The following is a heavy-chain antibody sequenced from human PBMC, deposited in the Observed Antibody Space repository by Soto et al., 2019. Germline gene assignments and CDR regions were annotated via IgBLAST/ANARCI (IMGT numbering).Heavy chain of an antibody. J-gene: IGHJ4*02. Sequence: PGESLKISCKGFGYTFTAHWIAWVRQMPGKRLEWMGLIYPDDSDTRYSPSFQGQVTISADKSSNTAYLQWSSLKASDTAIYSCARLAGDYIGRVFDYWGQGTPVTVSS. D-gene: IGHD4-17*01. CDR3: ARLAGDYIGRVFDY. CDR2: IYPDDSDT. V-gene: IGHV5-51*01. CDR1: GYTFTAHW.